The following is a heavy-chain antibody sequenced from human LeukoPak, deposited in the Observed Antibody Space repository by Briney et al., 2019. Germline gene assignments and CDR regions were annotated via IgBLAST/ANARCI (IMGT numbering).Heavy chain of an antibody. CDR3: AKRRFVVVGARQPIDY. CDR2: IDHSGST. V-gene: IGHV4-34*01. Sequence: PSETLSLTCAIYGGSFSDYHWSWIRQPPGKGLEWIGEIDHSGSTHYNPSLKSRVTISLDTSKNQFSLKLSSVTAADTALYYCAKRRFVVVGARQPIDYWGQGTLVTVSS. J-gene: IGHJ4*02. CDR1: GGSFSDYH. D-gene: IGHD2-15*01.